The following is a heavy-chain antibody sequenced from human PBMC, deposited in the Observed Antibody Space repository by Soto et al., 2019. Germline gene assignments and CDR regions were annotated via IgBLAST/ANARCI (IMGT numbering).Heavy chain of an antibody. CDR1: GYTFSRYG. Sequence: QGQLVQSGPEVKKPGASVKVSCKASGYTFSRYGISWVRQAPGQGLEWMGWISGYNGDTKYAQKVQGKVTMTIDTPTYKAQMDCGALPSKDTAIYNCAKKGQPPYSHYVLDVWGKGPTATVPS. CDR2: ISGYNGDT. CDR3: AKKGQPPYSHYVLDV. V-gene: IGHV1-18*01. J-gene: IGHJ6*04.